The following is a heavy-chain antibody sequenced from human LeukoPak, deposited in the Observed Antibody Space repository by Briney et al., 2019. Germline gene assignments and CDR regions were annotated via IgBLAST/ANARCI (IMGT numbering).Heavy chain of an antibody. CDR1: GYTFTSYG. Sequence: ASVKVSCKASGYTFTSYGISWVRQAPGQGLEWMGWISAYNGNTNYAQKLQGRVTMTTDTSTSTAYMELRSLRSDDTAVYYCARVSWFPGTSYYFMDVWGKGTTVTVSS. D-gene: IGHD1-1*01. V-gene: IGHV1-18*01. CDR2: ISAYNGNT. J-gene: IGHJ6*03. CDR3: ARVSWFPGTSYYFMDV.